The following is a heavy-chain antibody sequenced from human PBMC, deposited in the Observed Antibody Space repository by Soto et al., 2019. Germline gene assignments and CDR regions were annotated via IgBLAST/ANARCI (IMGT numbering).Heavy chain of an antibody. D-gene: IGHD3-16*01. V-gene: IGHV3-7*01. CDR2: IKEDGSEK. CDR1: GFTFNIYW. Sequence: EVQLVDSGGDLVQPGGSLRLSCAASGFTFNIYWMSWVRQAPGKGLEWVAKIKEDGSEKYYLDSVKGRFTISRDNAKNSVYLQMNSLRDEDTAVYYCATFGGDYWGQGTLVTVSS. J-gene: IGHJ4*02. CDR3: ATFGGDY.